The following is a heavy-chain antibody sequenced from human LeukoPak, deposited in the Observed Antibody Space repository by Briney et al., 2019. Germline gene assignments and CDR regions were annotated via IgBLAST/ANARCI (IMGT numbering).Heavy chain of an antibody. CDR1: GYTLAELS. D-gene: IGHD2-15*01. Sequence: SVKVSCKVSGYTLAELSMHWVRQAPGKGLEWMGGFDPEHGETVYAQKFQGRLTMTEDTSTHTAYMELSSLRSDGTAVYYCATDPVGYCNADGCYSVDYWGQGTLVTVSS. V-gene: IGHV1-24*01. J-gene: IGHJ4*02. CDR2: FDPEHGET. CDR3: ATDPVGYCNADGCYSVDY.